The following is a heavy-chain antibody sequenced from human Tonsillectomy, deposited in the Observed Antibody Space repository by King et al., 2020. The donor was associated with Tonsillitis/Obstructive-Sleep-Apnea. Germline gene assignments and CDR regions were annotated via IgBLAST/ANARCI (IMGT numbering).Heavy chain of an antibody. CDR3: ARGPMTTVTTFYYYYYMDV. CDR2: INHSGST. V-gene: IGHV4-34*01. CDR1: GGSFSGYY. J-gene: IGHJ6*03. Sequence: VQLQQWGAGLLKPSETLSLTCAVYGGSFSGYYWSWIRQPPGKGLEWIGEINHSGSTNYNPSLKSRATISVDTSKNQFSLKLSSVTAADTAVYYCARGPMTTVTTFYYYYYMDVWGKGTTVTVSS. D-gene: IGHD4-11*01.